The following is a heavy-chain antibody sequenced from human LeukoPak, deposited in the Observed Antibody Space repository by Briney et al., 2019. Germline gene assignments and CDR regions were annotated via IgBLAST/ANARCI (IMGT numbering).Heavy chain of an antibody. D-gene: IGHD2-2*01. J-gene: IGHJ4*02. Sequence: GGSLRLSCAASGFTVTSTYMTWVRQAPGKGLEWVSLIYRDDITHHADSVKGRFTISRDNAKNSLYLQLNSLGAEDTAVYYCARGSCSSTSCNIDYWGQGTLVTASS. CDR1: GFTVTSTY. CDR2: IYRDDIT. V-gene: IGHV3-66*01. CDR3: ARGSCSSTSCNIDY.